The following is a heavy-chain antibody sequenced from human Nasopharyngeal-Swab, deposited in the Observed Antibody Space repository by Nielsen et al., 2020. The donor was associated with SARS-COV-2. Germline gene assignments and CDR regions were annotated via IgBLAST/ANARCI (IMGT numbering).Heavy chain of an antibody. D-gene: IGHD5-12*01. J-gene: IGHJ4*02. CDR1: GGSFSDYY. CDR2: INHSGST. CDR3: ARGRRSSMVATRYFDY. V-gene: IGHV4-34*01. Sequence: SETLSLTCAVYGGSFSDYYWSWIRQPPGKGLEWIGEINHSGSTNYNPSLKSRVTISVDTSKNQFSLKLSSVTAADTAVYYCARGRRSSMVATRYFDYWGQGTLVTVSS.